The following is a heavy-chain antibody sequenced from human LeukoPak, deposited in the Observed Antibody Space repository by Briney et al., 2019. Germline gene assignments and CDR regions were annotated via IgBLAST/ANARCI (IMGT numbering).Heavy chain of an antibody. J-gene: IGHJ1*01. CDR2: IYYSGST. D-gene: IGHD3-22*01. CDR3: ASGQYYDSSGYPPAEYFQH. V-gene: IGHV4-59*01. Sequence: SEILSLTCTVSGGSISSYYWSWIRQPPGKGLEWIGYIYYSGSTNYNPSLKSRVTISVDTSKNQFSLKLSSVTAADTAVYYCASGQYYDSSGYPPAEYFQHWGQGTLVTVSS. CDR1: GGSISSYY.